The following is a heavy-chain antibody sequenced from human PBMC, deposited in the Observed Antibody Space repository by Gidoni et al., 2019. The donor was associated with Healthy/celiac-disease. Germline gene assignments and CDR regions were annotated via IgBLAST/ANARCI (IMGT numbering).Heavy chain of an antibody. D-gene: IGHD4-17*01. CDR2: IYHSGST. V-gene: IGHV4-4*02. CDR1: GGSLSRSNW. J-gene: IGHJ5*02. Sequence: QVQLQESGPGLVTPSGTLSLTCAVSGGSLSRSNWWSWVRQPPGKGLEWIVEIYHSGSTNYNPSLKSRVTISVDKSKNQFSLKLSSVTAADTAVYYCARDSHHDYGPWFDPWGQGTLVTVSS. CDR3: ARDSHHDYGPWFDP.